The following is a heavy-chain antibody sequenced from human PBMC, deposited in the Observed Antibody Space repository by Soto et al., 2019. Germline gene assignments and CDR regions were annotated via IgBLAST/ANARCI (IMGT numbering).Heavy chain of an antibody. Sequence: ASVKVSCKVSGYTLTELSMHWVRQAPGKGLEWMGGFDPEDGETIYAQKFQGRVTMTEDTSTDTAYMELSSLRSEDTAVYYCATGLREIFGVVEYSQHWGQGTLVTVSS. D-gene: IGHD3-3*01. CDR3: ATGLREIFGVVEYSQH. J-gene: IGHJ1*01. V-gene: IGHV1-24*01. CDR2: FDPEDGET. CDR1: GYTLTELS.